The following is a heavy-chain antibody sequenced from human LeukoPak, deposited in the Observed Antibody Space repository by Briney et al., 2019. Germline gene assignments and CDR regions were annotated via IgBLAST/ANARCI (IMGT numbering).Heavy chain of an antibody. CDR3: ARDQRSDDGDYYDD. J-gene: IGHJ4*02. V-gene: IGHV4-59*01. CDR1: GGSISSYF. Sequence: PPETLSLTCTVSGGSISSYFWNWIRQPPGKGLEWIGYVHYSGDTSYNPSLKSRVSLSLDTSKTQFSLKLSSVTAADTAIYYCARDQRSDDGDYYDDWGQGTLVTVSS. D-gene: IGHD4-17*01. CDR2: VHYSGDT.